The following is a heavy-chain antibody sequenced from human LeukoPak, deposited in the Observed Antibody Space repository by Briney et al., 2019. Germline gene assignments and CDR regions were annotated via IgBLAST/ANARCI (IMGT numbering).Heavy chain of an antibody. D-gene: IGHD6-13*01. CDR2: ISAGGDST. J-gene: IGHJ4*02. CDR1: GFRFRNYA. V-gene: IGHV3-23*01. Sequence: GGSLRLSCEDSGFRFRNYAMSWVRQAPGKGLEWVSSISAGGDSTYYADSVTGRFTVSRDNAKNSLYLQMNSLRAEDTAVYYCAGDREIAAAGNFDYWGQGTLVTVSS. CDR3: AGDREIAAAGNFDY.